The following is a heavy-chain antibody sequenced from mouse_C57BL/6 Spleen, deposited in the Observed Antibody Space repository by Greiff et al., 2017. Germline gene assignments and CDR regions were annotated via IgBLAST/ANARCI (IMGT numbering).Heavy chain of an antibody. Sequence: EVKLMESGGDLVKPGGSLKLSCAASGFTFSSYGLSWVRQTPDKRLEWVATFRSGGSYTYYPDSVKGRFTIARDNAKNTLYLQMSSLKSEDTVMYYCARLTGTGYFDVWGTGTTVTVSS. CDR3: ARLTGTGYFDV. D-gene: IGHD4-1*01. CDR1: GFTFSSYG. CDR2: FRSGGSYT. J-gene: IGHJ1*03. V-gene: IGHV5-6*01.